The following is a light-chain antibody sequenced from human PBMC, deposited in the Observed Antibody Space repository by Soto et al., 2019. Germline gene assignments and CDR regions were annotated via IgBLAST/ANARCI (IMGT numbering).Light chain of an antibody. J-gene: IGLJ1*01. CDR1: NSDVGGYNY. CDR3: SSFTITTTLYV. CDR2: EVN. V-gene: IGLV2-14*01. Sequence: QSALTQPASVSGSPGQSITISCTGTNSDVGGYNYVSWYQQHPGKAPKLMIYEVNNRPSGVSNRFSGSKSANTASLTISGLQAEDEADYYCSSFTITTTLYVFGTGTKVTVL.